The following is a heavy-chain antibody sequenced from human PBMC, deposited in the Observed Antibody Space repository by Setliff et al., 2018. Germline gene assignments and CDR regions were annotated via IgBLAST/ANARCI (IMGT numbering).Heavy chain of an antibody. CDR2: IIPIFGTA. CDR1: GGTYSSYA. J-gene: IGHJ6*02. CDR3: ARDSRGLVPAAIEGSYCYYGMDV. Sequence: SVKVSCKASGGTYSSYAISWVRQAPGQGLEWMGGIIPIFGTANYAQKFQGRVTITADESTSTAYMELSSLRSEDTAVYYCARDSRGLVPAAIEGSYCYYGMDVWGQGTTVTSP. V-gene: IGHV1-69*13. D-gene: IGHD2-2*02.